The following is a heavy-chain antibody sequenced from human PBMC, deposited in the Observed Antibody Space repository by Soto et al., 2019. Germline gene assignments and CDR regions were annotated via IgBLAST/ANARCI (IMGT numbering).Heavy chain of an antibody. CDR3: ANAIRGYSGRGR. CDR1: GFTFSDYY. V-gene: IGHV3-11*03. Sequence: GGSLRLSCAASGFTFSDYYMSWIRQAPGKGPEWVSYISGSSSDTKYADSVKGRFTISRDNDKNSLYLQMNSLRVDDTAVYYCANAIRGYSGRGRWGPGTLVTVSS. J-gene: IGHJ4*02. D-gene: IGHD5-18*01. CDR2: ISGSSSDT.